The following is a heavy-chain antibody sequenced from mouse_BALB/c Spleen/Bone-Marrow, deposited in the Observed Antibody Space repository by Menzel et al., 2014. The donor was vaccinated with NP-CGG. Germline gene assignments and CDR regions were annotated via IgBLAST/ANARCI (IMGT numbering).Heavy chain of an antibody. Sequence: QVQLQQSGPSLVQPSQSLSITCTVSGFSLTSYGVHWVRQSPGKGLEWLGVIWRGGSTDYNAAFMSRLSITKDNSKSQVFFKMNSLQADGTAIYFCAKSSNFGYFDYWGQGTTLTVSS. J-gene: IGHJ2*01. CDR1: GFSLTSYG. V-gene: IGHV2-5-1*01. CDR2: IWRGGST. CDR3: AKSSNFGYFDY. D-gene: IGHD2-5*01.